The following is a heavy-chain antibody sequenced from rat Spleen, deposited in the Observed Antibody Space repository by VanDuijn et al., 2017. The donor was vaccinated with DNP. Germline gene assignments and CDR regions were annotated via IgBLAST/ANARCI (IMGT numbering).Heavy chain of an antibody. CDR2: IIYDGSDT. J-gene: IGHJ2*01. D-gene: IGHD1-4*01. Sequence: EVQLVESGGGLVQPGNSLKLSCTASGFTFSDYAMAWVRQSPKKGLEWVATIIYDGSDTYYRDSVKGRFTISRDNAKSTLYLKMDSLRSEDTATYYCAGRPPPTRGPFDYWGQGVTVTVSS. V-gene: IGHV5-17*01. CDR1: GFTFSDYA. CDR3: AGRPPPTRGPFDY.